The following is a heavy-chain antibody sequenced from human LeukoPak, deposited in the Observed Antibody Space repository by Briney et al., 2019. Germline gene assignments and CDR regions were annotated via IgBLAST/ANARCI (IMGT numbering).Heavy chain of an antibody. D-gene: IGHD4-17*01. J-gene: IGHJ4*02. Sequence: KPSETLSLACVVSGVSITTDYWSWVRQPAGKGLEYIGRVHARGDSNYRPSLKSRVTMSVDTSKNLFSLNLDSVTAADTAVYYCVYSEVGSTATSVFDYWGQGILVSVSS. CDR2: VHARGDS. CDR3: VYSEVGSTATSVFDY. CDR1: GVSITTDY. V-gene: IGHV4-4*07.